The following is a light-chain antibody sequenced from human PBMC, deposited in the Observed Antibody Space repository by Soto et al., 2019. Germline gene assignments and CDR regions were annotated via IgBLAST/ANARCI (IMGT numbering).Light chain of an antibody. CDR1: SSDVGSYNG. V-gene: IGLV2-18*02. Sequence: QSVLTQPPYVSGAAGESVTISCTGTSSDVGSYNGVSWYQQPPGTAPRLIIYEGSTRPSGVPDRFSGSKSGNTASLTISGLQAEDEADYYCNSYTLSGTYVFGTGTKVTVL. J-gene: IGLJ1*01. CDR3: NSYTLSGTYV. CDR2: EGS.